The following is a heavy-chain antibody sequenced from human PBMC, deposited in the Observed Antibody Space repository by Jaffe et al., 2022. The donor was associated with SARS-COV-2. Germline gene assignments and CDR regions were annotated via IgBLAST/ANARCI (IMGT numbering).Heavy chain of an antibody. CDR2: IKRRTDGGTA. D-gene: IGHD3-16*01. Sequence: EAQLVESGGGLVKPGGSLRLSCAVSGFTFSNAWMTWVRQLPGKGLEWVGRIKRRTDGGTADYAAPVRGRFTISRDDSRNTLHLQMNSLKREDSGVYFCTTEGGDAGALDFWGRGTRVTVSS. CDR1: GFTFSNAW. J-gene: IGHJ4*02. CDR3: TTEGGDAGALDF. V-gene: IGHV3-15*05.